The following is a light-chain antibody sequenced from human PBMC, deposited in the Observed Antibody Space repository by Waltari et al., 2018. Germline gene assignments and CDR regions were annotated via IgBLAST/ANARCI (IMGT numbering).Light chain of an antibody. CDR1: KSISIW. V-gene: IGKV1-5*03. J-gene: IGKJ2*01. Sequence: DLQMTQSPSTLSASVGDRVSIPCRASKSISIWLAWHQQKSGRAPKLLISKSSSLEYGVPSRFSGSGSGTEFTLTITNLQPDDFATYYCQHYNNYPVAFGPGTKLEIK. CDR2: KSS. CDR3: QHYNNYPVA.